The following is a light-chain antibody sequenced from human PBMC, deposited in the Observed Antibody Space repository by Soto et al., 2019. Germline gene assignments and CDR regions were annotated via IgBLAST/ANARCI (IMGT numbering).Light chain of an antibody. J-gene: IGKJ4*01. CDR2: DSS. Sequence: ERVMTQSPATLSVSPGESATLSCRAGQSISSDLAWYQQQPGQAPRLLIYDSSTRATGIPARFSGSGSGTEFTLTISSLQSEDFAVYYCQQYNIWPLTFGGGTKVEIK. CDR1: QSISSD. V-gene: IGKV3-15*01. CDR3: QQYNIWPLT.